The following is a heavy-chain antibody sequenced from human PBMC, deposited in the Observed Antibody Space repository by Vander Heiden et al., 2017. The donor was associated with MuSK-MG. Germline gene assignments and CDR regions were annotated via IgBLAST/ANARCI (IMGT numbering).Heavy chain of an antibody. Sequence: EVQLVESGGGLVQPGGSLRLSCAASGFTFSSYWMHWVRQAPGKGLVWVSRINSDGSSTSYADSVKGRVTISRDNAKNTLYLQMNSLRAEDTAVYYCARTWYADPGYYYYGMDVWGQGTTVTVSS. CDR1: GFTFSSYW. D-gene: IGHD2-15*01. CDR2: INSDGSST. CDR3: ARTWYADPGYYYYGMDV. V-gene: IGHV3-74*01. J-gene: IGHJ6*02.